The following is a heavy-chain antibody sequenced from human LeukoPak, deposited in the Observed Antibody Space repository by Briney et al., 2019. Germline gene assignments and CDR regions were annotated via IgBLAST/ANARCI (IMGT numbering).Heavy chain of an antibody. V-gene: IGHV1-69*04. CDR3: AREEAAAGYYYYGMDV. D-gene: IGHD6-13*01. Sequence: SVKVSCKASGCTFSSYTISWVRQAPGQGLEWMGRIIPILGIANYAQKFQGRVTITADKSTSTAYMELSSLRSEDTAVYYCAREEAAAGYYYYGMDVWGQGTTVTVSS. CDR1: GCTFSSYT. J-gene: IGHJ6*02. CDR2: IIPILGIA.